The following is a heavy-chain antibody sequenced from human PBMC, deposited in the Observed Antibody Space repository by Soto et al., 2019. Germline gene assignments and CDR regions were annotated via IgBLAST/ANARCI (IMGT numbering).Heavy chain of an antibody. CDR3: AQNITSRIDS. V-gene: IGHV1-3*01. CDR2: INAGNGNT. D-gene: IGHD2-2*01. CDR1: GYTFTSYA. Sequence: ASVKVSCKASGYTFTSYAMHWVRQAPGQRLEWMGWINAGNGNTKYSQKFQGRVIMTIESSTSSAFLELTNLRTDDTAFYYCAQNITSRIDSWGQGTLVTVSS. J-gene: IGHJ5*01.